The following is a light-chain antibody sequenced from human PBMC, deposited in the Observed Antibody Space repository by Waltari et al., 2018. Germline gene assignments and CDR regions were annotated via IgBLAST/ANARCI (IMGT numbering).Light chain of an antibody. Sequence: QSALTQPASVSGSPGQSITISCTGTSSDVGTYNLVSWYQQHPGKAPKPMIYEVTNRPSGVSNRFSGSKSGNTASLTISGLQAEDEAEYYCCSFAGSSTYYVFGTGTKVTVL. CDR1: SSDVGTYNL. V-gene: IGLV2-23*02. J-gene: IGLJ1*01. CDR3: CSFAGSSTYYV. CDR2: EVT.